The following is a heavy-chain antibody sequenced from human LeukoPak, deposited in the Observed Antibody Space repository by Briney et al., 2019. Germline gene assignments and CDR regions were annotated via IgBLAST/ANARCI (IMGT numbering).Heavy chain of an antibody. Sequence: ASVKVSCKASGYTFTSYGISWVRQAPGQGLEWMGWINTNTGNPTYAQGFTGRFVFSLDTSVSTAYLQISSLKAEDTAVYYCARATVVGATQSEFDYWGQGTLVTVSS. D-gene: IGHD1-26*01. J-gene: IGHJ4*02. V-gene: IGHV7-4-1*02. CDR2: INTNTGNP. CDR3: ARATVVGATQSEFDY. CDR1: GYTFTSYG.